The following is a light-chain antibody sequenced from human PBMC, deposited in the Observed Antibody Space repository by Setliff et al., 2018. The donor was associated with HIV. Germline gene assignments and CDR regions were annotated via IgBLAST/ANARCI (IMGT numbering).Light chain of an antibody. CDR2: GVN. CDR3: SSYTSISTYV. CDR1: SSDVGSYNR. J-gene: IGLJ1*01. V-gene: IGLV2-18*02. Sequence: QSALTQPPSVSGSPGQSVTISCTVTSSDVGSYNRVSWYQQPPGTAPKLMIYGVNNRPSGVPDRFSGSKSGNTASLTIAGLQAEDEADYYCSSYTSISTYVFGTGTKVTV.